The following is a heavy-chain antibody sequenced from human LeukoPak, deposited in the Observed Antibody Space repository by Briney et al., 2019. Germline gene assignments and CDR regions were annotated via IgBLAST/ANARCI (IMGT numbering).Heavy chain of an antibody. J-gene: IGHJ3*02. Sequence: PSETLSLTCTVSGGSLRSYYWSWVRQPPGKGLEWIGYIFYSGDTDYNPSLKSRVTISIDTSKNQFSLKLSSVTAADTAVYYCARPDSNHYYGALGFDIWGQGTMGTVSS. CDR3: ARPDSNHYYGALGFDI. V-gene: IGHV4-59*08. CDR1: GGSLRSYY. D-gene: IGHD3-22*01. CDR2: IFYSGDT.